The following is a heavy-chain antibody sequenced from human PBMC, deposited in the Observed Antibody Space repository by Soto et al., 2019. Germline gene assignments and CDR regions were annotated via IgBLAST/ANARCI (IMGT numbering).Heavy chain of an antibody. V-gene: IGHV3-9*01. CDR2: LNWKGDNI. J-gene: IGHJ4*01. CDR3: AKDRYDLSWYEVALGY. D-gene: IGHD5-12*01. CDR1: GFSFDRYA. Sequence: GGSLRLSCTASGFSFDRYAMHWVRQVPGKGLEWVAGLNWKGDNIAYADSVKGRFLISRDNAKNSLSLQMNSLRPEDTGPYFCAKDRYDLSWYEVALGYRGHGTPVTVSS.